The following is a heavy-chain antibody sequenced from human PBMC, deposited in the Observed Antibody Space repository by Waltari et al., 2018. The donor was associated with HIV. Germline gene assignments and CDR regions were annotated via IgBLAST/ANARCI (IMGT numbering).Heavy chain of an antibody. V-gene: IGHV3-53*01. Sequence: EVQLVESGAGVIETGGYQRISCPASGFTVSSNHRSWVRQAPGKGLEWVSVIYSGGSRYYADSVKGRFTISRDNSKNTVSLHMNSLRAEDTAVYYCARDPRSSGYYGVDVWGQGTAVTVSS. J-gene: IGHJ6*02. CDR3: ARDPRSSGYYGVDV. D-gene: IGHD1-26*01. CDR1: GFTVSSNH. CDR2: IYSGGSR.